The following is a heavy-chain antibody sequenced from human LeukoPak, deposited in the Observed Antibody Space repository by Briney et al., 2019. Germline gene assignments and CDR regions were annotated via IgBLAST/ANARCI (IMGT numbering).Heavy chain of an antibody. J-gene: IGHJ3*02. D-gene: IGHD6-19*01. Sequence: ASVKVSCKASGYTFTSYYMHWVRQAPGQGLEWMGIINPSGGSTSYAQKFQGRVTMTRDTSTSTVYMELSSLRSEDTAVYYCARVRSIAVAGTAFDIWGQGTMVTVSS. CDR2: INPSGGST. CDR3: ARVRSIAVAGTAFDI. CDR1: GYTFTSYY. V-gene: IGHV1-46*01.